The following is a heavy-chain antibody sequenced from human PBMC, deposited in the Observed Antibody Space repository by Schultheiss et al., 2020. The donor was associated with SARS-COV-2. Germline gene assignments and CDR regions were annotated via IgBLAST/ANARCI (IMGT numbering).Heavy chain of an antibody. J-gene: IGHJ4*02. CDR2: ISYDGSNK. CDR1: GFTFSSYA. CDR3: ARGYVRWYAYFDY. V-gene: IGHV3-30-3*01. Sequence: GESLKISCAASGFTFSSYAMHWVRQAPGKGLEWVAVISYDGSNKYYADSVKGRFTISRDNSKNTLYLQMNSLRAEDTAVYYCARGYVRWYAYFDYWGQGTLVTVSS. D-gene: IGHD4-23*01.